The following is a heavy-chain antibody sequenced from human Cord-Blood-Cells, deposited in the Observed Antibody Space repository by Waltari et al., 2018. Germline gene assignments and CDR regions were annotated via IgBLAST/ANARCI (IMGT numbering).Heavy chain of an antibody. J-gene: IGHJ4*02. CDR3: AREWFREYFDY. V-gene: IGHV3-33*01. CDR2: IWYDGSNK. D-gene: IGHD3-10*01. CDR1: GFTFSSYG. Sequence: QVQLVESGGGVVQPGRSLRLSCAASGFTFSSYGMHWVRQAPGKGLEWVSVIWYDGSNKYDADAVKGRFTSARDNSKNTLYLQMNSLRAEDTAVYYCAREWFREYFDYWGQGTLVTVSS.